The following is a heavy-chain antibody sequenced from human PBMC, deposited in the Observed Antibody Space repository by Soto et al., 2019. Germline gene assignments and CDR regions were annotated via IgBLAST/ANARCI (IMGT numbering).Heavy chain of an antibody. CDR3: AKDMGAYYYYGMDV. CDR2: ISWNSGSI. J-gene: IGHJ6*02. Sequence: GGSLRLSCAASGFTFDDYAMHWVRQAPGKGLEWVSGISWNSGSIGYADSVKGRFTISRDNAKNSLYLQMNSLRAEDTALYYCAKDMGAYYYYGMDVWGQGTTVTVSS. V-gene: IGHV3-9*01. CDR1: GFTFDDYA. D-gene: IGHD3-16*01.